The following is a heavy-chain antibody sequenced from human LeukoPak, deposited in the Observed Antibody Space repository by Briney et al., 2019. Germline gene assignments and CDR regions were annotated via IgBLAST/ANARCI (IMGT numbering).Heavy chain of an antibody. V-gene: IGHV3-23*01. CDR1: GFTFNSYA. CDR2: ISGSGNRI. CDR3: AKGGDIVVAPAATLDY. D-gene: IGHD2-2*01. J-gene: IGHJ4*02. Sequence: PGGSLRLSCAASGFTFNSYAMSWVRQAPGKGLEWVSAISGSGNRIYYADSVKGRFTISRDNSKNTLYLQMNSLRVEDTAVYYCAKGGDIVVAPAATLDYWGQGTLVTVSS.